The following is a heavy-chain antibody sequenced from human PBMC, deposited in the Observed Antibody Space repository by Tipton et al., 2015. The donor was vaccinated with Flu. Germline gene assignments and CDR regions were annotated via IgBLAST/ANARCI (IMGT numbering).Heavy chain of an antibody. Sequence: TLSLTCTVSGDSISDYYWSWIRQPPGKGLEWIGYIYYSGSTNYNPSLKSRVTISVDTSKNQFSLKLRSVTAADTAVYYCAREPTYYDILTGYSRRVWYFDLWGRGTLVPVAS. CDR3: AREPTYYDILTGYSRRVWYFDL. D-gene: IGHD3-9*01. CDR1: GDSISDYY. CDR2: IYYSGST. J-gene: IGHJ2*01. V-gene: IGHV4-59*01.